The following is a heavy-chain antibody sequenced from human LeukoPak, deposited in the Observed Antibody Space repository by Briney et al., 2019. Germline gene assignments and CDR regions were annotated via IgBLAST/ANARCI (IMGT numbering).Heavy chain of an antibody. V-gene: IGHV3-53*01. CDR2: FYSGGST. CDR3: ALVMTTVTKGPFDY. CDR1: GFTVSSNY. J-gene: IGHJ4*02. Sequence: GGSLRLSCAASGFTVSSNYMSWVRQAPGKGLEWVSVFYSGGSTYYADSVKGRFTISRDNSKNTLYLQMNSLRAEDTAVYYCALVMTTVTKGPFDYWGQGTLVTVSS. D-gene: IGHD4-17*01.